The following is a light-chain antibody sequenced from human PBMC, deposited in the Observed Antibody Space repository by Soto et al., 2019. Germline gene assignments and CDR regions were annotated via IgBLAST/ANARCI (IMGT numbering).Light chain of an antibody. CDR3: NHYNSWPYT. Sequence: EIVVTQSPATLSASPGERVTLSCRASQFVSSRLAWYQQRPGQVPRLLIYDASTRAPGFPARFSGSGSGTEFTLTIRSLQSEDFAVYYCNHYNSWPYTFGQGTKVDIK. J-gene: IGKJ2*01. V-gene: IGKV3-15*01. CDR1: QFVSSR. CDR2: DAS.